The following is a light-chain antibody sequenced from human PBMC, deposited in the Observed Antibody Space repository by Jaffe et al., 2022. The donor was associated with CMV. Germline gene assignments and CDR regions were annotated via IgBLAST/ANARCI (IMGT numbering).Light chain of an antibody. J-gene: IGLJ2*01. CDR3: QAWDSSTAVV. V-gene: IGLV3-1*01. CDR1: KLGDKY. Sequence: SYELTQPPSVSVSPGQTASITCSGDKLGDKYVCWYQHRPGQSPVLVIYQHSKRPSGIPERFSGSSSGNTATLTISGTQAMDEADYFCQAWDSSTAVVFGGGTKLTVL. CDR2: QHS.